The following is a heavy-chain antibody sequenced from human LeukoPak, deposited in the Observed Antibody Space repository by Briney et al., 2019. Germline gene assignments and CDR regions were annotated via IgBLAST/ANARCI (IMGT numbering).Heavy chain of an antibody. CDR2: INHSGST. V-gene: IGHV4-34*01. D-gene: IGHD2-2*01. CDR3: ARGPLVGYCSSTSCYAGYYYYYVDV. CDR1: GGSFSGYY. J-gene: IGHJ6*03. Sequence: KPSETLSLTCAVYGGSFSGYYWSWIRQPPGKGLEWIGEINHSGSTNYNPSLKSRVTISVDTSKNQFSLKLSSVTAADTAVYYCARGPLVGYCSSTSCYAGYYYYYVDVWGKGTTVTVSS.